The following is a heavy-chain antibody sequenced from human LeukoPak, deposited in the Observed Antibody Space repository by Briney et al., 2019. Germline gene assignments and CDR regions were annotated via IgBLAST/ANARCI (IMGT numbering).Heavy chain of an antibody. Sequence: LSCNGAGSRFTFDDDGMHWVRQAPGKGPEWVSGITWNSGDVDYAESVEGRVTISRDNTTNSLFLELTNLRPDDTALYYCVKETLQNRGVVIASFDIWGQGTVV. J-gene: IGHJ3*02. D-gene: IGHD2-21*01. CDR1: RFTFDDDG. CDR2: ITWNSGDV. CDR3: VKETLQNRGVVIASFDI. V-gene: IGHV3-9*01.